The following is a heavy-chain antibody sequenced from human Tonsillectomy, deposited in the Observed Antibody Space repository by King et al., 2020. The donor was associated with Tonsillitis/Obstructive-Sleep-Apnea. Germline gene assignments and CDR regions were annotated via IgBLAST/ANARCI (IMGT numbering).Heavy chain of an antibody. CDR3: AKTVGDFWSANDIDH. D-gene: IGHD3-3*01. V-gene: IGHV3-23*04. CDR1: GFTFSSYA. Sequence: QLVESGGGLVQPGGSLRLSCAASGFTFSSYAMNWVRQAPGKGLEWVSGISDGGGGTYYADSVKGRFTISRDNSKNTLYLQLNSLRAEDTAMYYCAKTVGDFWSANDIDHWGQGTLVTVSS. CDR2: ISDGGGGT. J-gene: IGHJ4*02.